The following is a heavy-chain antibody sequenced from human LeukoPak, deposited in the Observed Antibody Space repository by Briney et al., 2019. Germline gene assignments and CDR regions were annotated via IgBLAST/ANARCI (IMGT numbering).Heavy chain of an antibody. CDR3: ARLYYYDSSGYSTDY. Sequence: GGSLRLSCAASGFTFSNFWMSWVRQAPGKGLEWVANIRQDGNEKYYVDSLKGRFTISRDNAKNSVYLQMSSLRAEDTAVYYCARLYYYDSSGYSTDYWGQGTLVTVSS. J-gene: IGHJ4*02. CDR1: GFTFSNFW. V-gene: IGHV3-7*01. CDR2: IRQDGNEK. D-gene: IGHD3-22*01.